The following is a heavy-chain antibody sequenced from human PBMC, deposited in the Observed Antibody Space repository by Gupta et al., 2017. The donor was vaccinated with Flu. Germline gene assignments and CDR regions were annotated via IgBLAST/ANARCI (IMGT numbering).Heavy chain of an antibody. V-gene: IGHV6-1*01. CDR3: ARGNRYCSGGSCPYYYYYGMDV. Sequence: LGRTYYRSKWYNDYAVSVKSRITINPDTSKNQFSLQLNSVTPEDTAVYYCARGNRYCSGGSCPYYYYYGMDVWGQGTTVTVSS. D-gene: IGHD2-15*01. J-gene: IGHJ6*02. CDR2: TYYRSKWYN.